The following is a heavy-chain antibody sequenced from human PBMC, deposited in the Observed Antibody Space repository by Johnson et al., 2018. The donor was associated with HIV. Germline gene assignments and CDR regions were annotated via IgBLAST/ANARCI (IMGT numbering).Heavy chain of an antibody. V-gene: IGHV3-30-3*01. CDR1: GFTFSSYA. CDR3: ARRGYSSSGGAFDI. Sequence: QVQLVESGGGVVQPGRSLRLSCAASGFTFSSYAMHWVRQAPGKGLEWVAVISYDGSNKYYADSVKGRFTIPRDNSKNTLYLQRNSLRAEDTAVYYCARRGYSSSGGAFDIWGQGTMVTVSS. J-gene: IGHJ3*02. D-gene: IGHD6-6*01. CDR2: ISYDGSNK.